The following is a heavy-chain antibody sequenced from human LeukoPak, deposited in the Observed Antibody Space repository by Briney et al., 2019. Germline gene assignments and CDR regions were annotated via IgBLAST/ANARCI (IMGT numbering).Heavy chain of an antibody. J-gene: IGHJ5*02. CDR1: GFTFSSNS. D-gene: IGHD3-22*01. V-gene: IGHV3-48*02. CDR3: ARDGGYYYDSSGYDWFDP. CDR2: ISSSSSTI. Sequence: GGSLRLSCAAFGFTFSSNSMNWVRQAPGKGLEWVSYISSSSSTIYYADSVKGRFTISRDNAENSLYLQMNSLRDEDTAVYYCARDGGYYYDSSGYDWFDPWGQGTLVTVSS.